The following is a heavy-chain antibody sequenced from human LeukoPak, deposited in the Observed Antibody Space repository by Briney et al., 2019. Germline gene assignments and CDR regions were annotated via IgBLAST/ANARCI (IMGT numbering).Heavy chain of an antibody. J-gene: IGHJ4*01. CDR2: ITDSGGT. CDR3: ARHDVSRGSHYGLDY. D-gene: IGHD4-17*01. Sequence: PSETLSLTCTVSGGSIRSYSWSWIRQPPGKELEWIGYITDSGGTDHNPSLKSRVTISVDTSKSQLSLELSSVTAADTAIYYCARHDVSRGSHYGLDYWGHGTLVTVSS. V-gene: IGHV4-59*08. CDR1: GGSIRSYS.